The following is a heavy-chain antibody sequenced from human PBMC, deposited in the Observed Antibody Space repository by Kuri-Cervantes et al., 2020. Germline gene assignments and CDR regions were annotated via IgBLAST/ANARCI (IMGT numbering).Heavy chain of an antibody. V-gene: IGHV3-48*02. J-gene: IGHJ3*02. CDR2: ISSSGSTI. CDR1: GFTFSSYS. Sequence: ESLKISCAASGFTFSSYSMNWVRQAPGKGLEWVSYISSSGSTIYYADSVKGRFTISRDNAKNSLYLQMNSLRDEDTAVYYCARLSRGLDIWGQGTMVTVSS. CDR3: ARLSRGLDI.